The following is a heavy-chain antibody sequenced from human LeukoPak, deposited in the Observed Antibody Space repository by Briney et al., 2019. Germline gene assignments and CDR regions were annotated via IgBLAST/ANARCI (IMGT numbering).Heavy chain of an antibody. D-gene: IGHD6-13*01. V-gene: IGHV3-9*01. J-gene: IGHJ4*02. CDR2: ISWNGGIL. CDR1: GFTFDDYA. CDR3: TKDIFTGIAASGAIDY. Sequence: PGGSLRLSCAASGFTFDDYAMHWVRQAPGKGLEWVSGISWNGGILGYADSVKGRFTISRDNAKNSLYLQMNSLRAEDTALYYCTKDIFTGIAASGAIDYWGQGNLVTVSS.